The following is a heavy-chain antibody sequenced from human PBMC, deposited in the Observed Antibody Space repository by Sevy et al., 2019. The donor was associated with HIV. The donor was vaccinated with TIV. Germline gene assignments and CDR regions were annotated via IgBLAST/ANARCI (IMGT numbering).Heavy chain of an antibody. J-gene: IGHJ6*02. CDR1: GGTFSSYA. V-gene: IGHV1-69*13. Sequence: ASVKVSCKASGGTFSSYAISWVRQAPGQGLEWMGGIIRIFRTANYAQKFQGRVTITADESTSTAYMELSSLRSEDTAVYYCSRDKSTDYYGSGSPISNYYYYGMDVWGQGTTVTVSS. D-gene: IGHD3-10*01. CDR2: IIRIFRTA. CDR3: SRDKSTDYYGSGSPISNYYYYGMDV.